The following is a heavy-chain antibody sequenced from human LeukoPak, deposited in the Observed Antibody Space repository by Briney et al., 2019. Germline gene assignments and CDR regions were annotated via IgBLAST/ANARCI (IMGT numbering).Heavy chain of an antibody. Sequence: GGSLRLSCSASGFVFSIYTMYWVRQTPGKGPEYVSTISGSGNGFSIYYADSVKGRFTISRDDSKSILYLQMNGLRSEDTAVYYCVKDFGRVRGTPDSWGQGTLVTVSP. CDR1: GFVFSIYT. V-gene: IGHV3-64D*06. CDR2: ISGSGNGFSI. CDR3: VKDFGRVRGTPDS. D-gene: IGHD3-16*01. J-gene: IGHJ4*02.